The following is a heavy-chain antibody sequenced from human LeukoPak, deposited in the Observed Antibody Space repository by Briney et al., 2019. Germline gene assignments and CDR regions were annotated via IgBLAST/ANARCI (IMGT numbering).Heavy chain of an antibody. J-gene: IGHJ5*02. D-gene: IGHD1-1*01. CDR1: GFTFSSYA. CDR2: ISGSGGST. CDR3: AKEPDWNVRFGWFDP. V-gene: IGHV3-23*01. Sequence: GGSLRLSCAASGFTFSSYAMSWVRQAPGKGLEWVSAISGSGGSTYYADFVKGRFTISRDNSKNTLYLQMNSLRAEDTAVYYCAKEPDWNVRFGWFDPWGQGTLVTVSS.